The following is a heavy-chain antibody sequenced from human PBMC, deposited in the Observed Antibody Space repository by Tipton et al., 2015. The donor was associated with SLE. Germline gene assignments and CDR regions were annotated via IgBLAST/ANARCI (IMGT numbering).Heavy chain of an antibody. D-gene: IGHD3-22*01. J-gene: IGHJ4*02. V-gene: IGHV4-59*07. CDR2: IYYSGST. CDR3: ARNYYDSSGYYSYYFDY. Sequence: TLSLTCTVSGGSITGYYWSWIRQPPGKGLEWIGYIYYSGSTNYNPSLKSRITISLDTSENQFSLKLSSVTAADTAVYFCARNYYDSSGYYSYYFDYWGQGTLVTVSS. CDR1: GGSITGYY.